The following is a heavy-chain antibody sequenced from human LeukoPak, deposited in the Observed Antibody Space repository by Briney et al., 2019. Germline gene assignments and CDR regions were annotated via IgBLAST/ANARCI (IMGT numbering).Heavy chain of an antibody. CDR1: GGSISSGGYS. CDR3: AVVPAAIDYYYGMDV. D-gene: IGHD2-2*01. J-gene: IGHJ6*02. Sequence: SETLSLTCAVSGGSISSGGYSWSWIRQPPGKGLEWIGYIYHTGSTYYNPSLKSRVTISVDTSKNQFSLKLSSVTAADTAVYYCAVVPAAIDYYYGMDVWGQGTTVTVSS. CDR2: IYHTGST. V-gene: IGHV4-30-2*01.